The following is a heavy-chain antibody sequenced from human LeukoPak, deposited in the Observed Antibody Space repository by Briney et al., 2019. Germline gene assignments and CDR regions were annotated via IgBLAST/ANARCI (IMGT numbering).Heavy chain of an antibody. CDR3: ARRGGMGGPWYFDL. CDR2: IYSGGSK. CDR1: GFTVSSNH. D-gene: IGHD3-16*01. J-gene: IGHJ2*01. V-gene: IGHV3-53*01. Sequence: GGSLRLSCAASGFTVSSNHMSWVRQAPGKGLELVSVIYSGGSKYYADSAKGRFTISRDNSKNTLCLQMNSLRAEDTAVYYWARRGGMGGPWYFDLWGRGTLVTVSS.